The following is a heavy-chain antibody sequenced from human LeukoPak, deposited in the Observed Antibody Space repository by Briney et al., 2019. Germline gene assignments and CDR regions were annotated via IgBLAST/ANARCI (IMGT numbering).Heavy chain of an antibody. CDR2: IYTSGST. V-gene: IGHV4-61*02. J-gene: IGHJ6*03. Sequence: PSETLSLTCTVSGGSISSGSYYWSWIRQPAGKGLEWIGRIYTSGSTNYNPSLKSRVTISIDTSKNQFSLKLSSVTAADTAVYYCARAQYYYYYYMDVWGKGTAVTVS. CDR3: ARAQYYYYYYMDV. CDR1: GGSISSGSYY.